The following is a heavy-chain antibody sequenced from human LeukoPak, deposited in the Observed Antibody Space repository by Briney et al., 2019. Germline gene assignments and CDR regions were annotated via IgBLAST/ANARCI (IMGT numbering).Heavy chain of an antibody. D-gene: IGHD2-21*02. CDR1: GYTFTSYY. Sequence: ASVKVSCKASGYTFTSYYMHWVRQAPGQGLEWMGIINPSGGSTSYAQKFQGRVTMTRNMSTSTVYMELSRLRSDDTAVYYCARAYRGGDCYSPPFDYWGQGTLVTVSS. J-gene: IGHJ4*02. CDR2: INPSGGST. CDR3: ARAYRGGDCYSPPFDY. V-gene: IGHV1-46*01.